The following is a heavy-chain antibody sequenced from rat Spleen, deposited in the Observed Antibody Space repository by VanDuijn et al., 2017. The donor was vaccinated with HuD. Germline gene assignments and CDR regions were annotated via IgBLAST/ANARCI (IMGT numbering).Heavy chain of an antibody. Sequence: EVQLQESGPGLVKPSQSLSLTCSVTGNSIANGYRWNWIRRFPGSKLEWMGYINSAGTTVYNPSLKSRISITRDTTRNQFFLQVNSVTTEDTATDYCARSDGTHYYLPFPYWGQGTLVTVSS. CDR2: INSAGTT. CDR1: GNSIANGYR. CDR3: ARSDGTHYYLPFPY. V-gene: IGHV3-3*01. J-gene: IGHJ3*01. D-gene: IGHD1-12*02.